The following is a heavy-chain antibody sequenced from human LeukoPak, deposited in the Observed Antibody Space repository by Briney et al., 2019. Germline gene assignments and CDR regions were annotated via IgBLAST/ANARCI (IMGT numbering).Heavy chain of an antibody. CDR2: ISSSGSTI. V-gene: IGHV3-48*03. CDR3: ARDKTVVVVAATLGGYFDY. CDR1: GFTFSSYE. D-gene: IGHD2-15*01. J-gene: IGHJ4*02. Sequence: GGSLRLSCAASGFTFSSYEMNWVRQAPGKGLEWVSYISSSGSTIYYADSVKGRFTISRDNAKNSLYLQMNSLRAEDTAVYYCARDKTVVVVAATLGGYFDYWGQGTLVTVSS.